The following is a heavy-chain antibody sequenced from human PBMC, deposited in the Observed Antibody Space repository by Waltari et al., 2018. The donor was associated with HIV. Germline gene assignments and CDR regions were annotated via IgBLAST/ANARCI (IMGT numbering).Heavy chain of an antibody. CDR1: GYSISSGYY. CDR3: ARQIQCSGGSCHDAYFDY. Sequence: QVQLQESGPGLVKPSETLSLTCAVSGYSISSGYYWGWIRQPPGKGLEWIGRIYHSGSTYYNPSLKSRVTISVDTSKNQFSLKLSSVTAADTAVYYCARQIQCSGGSCHDAYFDYWGQGTLVTVSS. CDR2: IYHSGST. D-gene: IGHD2-15*01. V-gene: IGHV4-38-2*01. J-gene: IGHJ4*02.